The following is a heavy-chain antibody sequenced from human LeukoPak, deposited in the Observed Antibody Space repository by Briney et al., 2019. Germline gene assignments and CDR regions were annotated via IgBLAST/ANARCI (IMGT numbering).Heavy chain of an antibody. CDR3: AKVGGSGIYYYYGMDV. CDR2: ISWNSGSI. J-gene: IGHJ6*02. V-gene: IGHV3-9*01. D-gene: IGHD3-10*01. Sequence: PGGPLRLSCAASGFTFDDYAMHWVRQAPGKGLEWVSGISWNSGSIGYADSVKGRFTISRDNSKNTLYLQMNSLRAEDTAVYYCAKVGGSGIYYYYGMDVWGQGTTVTVSS. CDR1: GFTFDDYA.